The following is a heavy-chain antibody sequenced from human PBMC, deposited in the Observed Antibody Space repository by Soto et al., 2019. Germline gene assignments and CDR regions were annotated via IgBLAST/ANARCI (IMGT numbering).Heavy chain of an antibody. V-gene: IGHV4-31*03. CDR2: IYYSGST. J-gene: IGHJ5*02. CDR3: ARGIAASSCPFDP. Sequence: SETLSLTCTVSGGSISSGGYYWSWIRQHPGKGLEWIGYIYYSGSTYYNPSLKSRVTISVDTSKNQFSLKLSSVTAADTAVYYCARGIAASSCPFDPWGQGTLVTVSS. D-gene: IGHD6-6*01. CDR1: GGSISSGGYY.